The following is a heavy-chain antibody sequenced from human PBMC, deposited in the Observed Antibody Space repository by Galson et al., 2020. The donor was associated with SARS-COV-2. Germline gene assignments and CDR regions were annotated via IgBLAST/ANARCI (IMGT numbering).Heavy chain of an antibody. CDR2: INSSGRT. CDR1: GGSFSGYY. CDR3: AREENFFLVVTATRMCYFDY. D-gene: IGHD2-21*02. Sequence: SETLSLTCAVYGGSFSGYYWSWIRQPPGRGREGMGEINSSGRTTSNPPSKSQVTTTVDTSKNHFSLKLSSVTAADTAVYYCAREENFFLVVTATRMCYFDYWGRGTLATVSS. V-gene: IGHV4-34*01. J-gene: IGHJ4*02.